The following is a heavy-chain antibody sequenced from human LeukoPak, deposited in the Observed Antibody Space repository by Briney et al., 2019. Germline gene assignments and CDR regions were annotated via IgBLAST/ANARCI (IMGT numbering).Heavy chain of an antibody. CDR1: GFTFSSYS. V-gene: IGHV3-21*01. CDR3: VGSGWPGGDDY. Sequence: PGGSLRLSCAASGFTFSSYSMNWVRQAPGKGLEWVSSISSSSSYIYYADSVKGRFTIFSANAKNSLYLQMHSLRAEDTPVYYCVGSGWPGGDDYWGQGTLVTVSS. D-gene: IGHD6-19*01. CDR2: ISSSSSYI. J-gene: IGHJ4*02.